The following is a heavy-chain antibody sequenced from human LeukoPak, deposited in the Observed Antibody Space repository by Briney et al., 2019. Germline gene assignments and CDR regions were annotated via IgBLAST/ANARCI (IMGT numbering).Heavy chain of an antibody. CDR3: AKGSNLDEPYYYDSSGRDAFDI. D-gene: IGHD3-22*01. Sequence: GGSLRLSCAASGYTFSSYSMNWVRQAPGKGLEWGSYISGSSSTIYYADSVKGRFTISRDNSKNTLYLQMNSLRAEDTAVYYCAKGSNLDEPYYYDSSGRDAFDIWGQGTMVTVSS. J-gene: IGHJ3*02. CDR1: GYTFSSYS. V-gene: IGHV3-48*01. CDR2: ISGSSSTI.